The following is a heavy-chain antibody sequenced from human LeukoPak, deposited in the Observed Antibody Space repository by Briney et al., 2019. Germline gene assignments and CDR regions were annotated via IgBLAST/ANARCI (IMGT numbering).Heavy chain of an antibody. D-gene: IGHD3-16*01. Sequence: GGSLRLSCAASGFTFSSYAMSWVRQAPGKGLEWVSVVSGSGGSTYHADSVKGRFTISRDNSKNTLYLRMNSLRAEDTAVYYCAKYLARYYFDYWGQGTLVTVSS. CDR1: GFTFSSYA. V-gene: IGHV3-23*01. CDR2: VSGSGGST. J-gene: IGHJ4*02. CDR3: AKYLARYYFDY.